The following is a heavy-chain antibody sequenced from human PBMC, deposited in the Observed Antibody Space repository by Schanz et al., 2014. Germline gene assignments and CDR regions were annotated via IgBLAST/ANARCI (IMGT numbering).Heavy chain of an antibody. CDR3: ARENLNWEAFDI. CDR2: ITSTSRYI. J-gene: IGHJ3*02. Sequence: EVQLVESGGGLVKPGGSLRLSCAASGFTFSNYTMYWVRQAPGKGLEWVSSITSTSRYIYYADSLKGRFTISRDNAKNSVYLEMTSLRGEDTAVYYCARENLNWEAFDIWGQGTVVTVSS. V-gene: IGHV3-21*04. CDR1: GFTFSNYT. D-gene: IGHD7-27*01.